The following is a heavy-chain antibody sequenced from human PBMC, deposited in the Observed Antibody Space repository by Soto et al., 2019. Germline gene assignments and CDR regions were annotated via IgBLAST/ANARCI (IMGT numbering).Heavy chain of an antibody. V-gene: IGHV5-51*01. J-gene: IGHJ4*02. CDR3: ARHPQPYSSCWFRPGHYFDS. D-gene: IGHD6-19*01. CDR2: IYPGDSDT. CDR1: GYSFTSYW. Sequence: EVQLVQSGAEVKKPGESLKSFCKGSGYSFTSYWIGWVRHMPGKGLEWMGIIYPGDSDTRYSPSFQGQVTISADKSISTAYLQWSSLKASDTAMYYCARHPQPYSSCWFRPGHYFDSWGQGTLVTVSS.